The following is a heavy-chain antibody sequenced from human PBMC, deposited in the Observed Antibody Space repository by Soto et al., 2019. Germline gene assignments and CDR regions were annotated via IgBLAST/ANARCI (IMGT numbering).Heavy chain of an antibody. Sequence: PSETLSLTCAVSGGSISSSNWWSWVRQPPGKGLEWIGEINHSGSTNYNPSLKSRVTISVDTSKNQFSLKLSSVTAADTAVYYCARPVRSGRLSRQNWFDPWGQGTLVTVSS. CDR3: ARPVRSGRLSRQNWFDP. CDR1: GGSISSSNW. J-gene: IGHJ5*02. V-gene: IGHV4-4*02. D-gene: IGHD3-10*01. CDR2: INHSGST.